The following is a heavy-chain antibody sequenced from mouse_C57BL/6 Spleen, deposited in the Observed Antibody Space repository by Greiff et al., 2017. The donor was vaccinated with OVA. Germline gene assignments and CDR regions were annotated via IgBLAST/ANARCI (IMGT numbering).Heavy chain of an antibody. D-gene: IGHD2-12*01. CDR1: GFTFSSYG. CDR3: AIQPFSYYYAMDY. Sequence: EVKVVESGGDLVKPGGSLKLSCAASGFTFSSYGMSWVRQTPDKRLEWVATISSGGSYTYYPDSVKGRFTISRDNTKNTLYLQMRSLKSEDTAMYYCAIQPFSYYYAMDYWGQGTSVTVSS. J-gene: IGHJ4*01. CDR2: ISSGGSYT. V-gene: IGHV5-6*01.